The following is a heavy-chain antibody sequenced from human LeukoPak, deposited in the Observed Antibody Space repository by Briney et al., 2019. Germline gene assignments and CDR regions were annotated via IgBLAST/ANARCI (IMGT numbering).Heavy chain of an antibody. CDR3: ARESVPLGFDP. V-gene: IGHV3-53*04. CDR2: IYIGGST. D-gene: IGHD1-1*01. Sequence: GRCLRLSCAASVFTLSSNYMSWGRQAPGKGLECGSVIYIGGSTSYAASVKGRFTISRHNSKNTLYLQMNSLRAEDTAVYYCARESVPLGFDPWGQGTLVTVSS. J-gene: IGHJ5*02. CDR1: VFTLSSNY.